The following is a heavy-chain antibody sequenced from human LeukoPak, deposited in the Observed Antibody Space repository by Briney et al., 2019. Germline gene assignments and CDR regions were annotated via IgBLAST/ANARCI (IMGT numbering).Heavy chain of an antibody. CDR2: MNPNSGNT. V-gene: IGHV1-8*01. Sequence: ASVKVSCKASGYTFTSYDINWVRQATGQGLEWMGWMNPNSGNTGYAQKFQGRVTMTRNTSISTAYMELSSLRSEDTAVYYCARAADFWSGYQYYFDYWGQGTLVTVSS. CDR1: GYTFTSYD. J-gene: IGHJ4*02. D-gene: IGHD3-3*01. CDR3: ARAADFWSGYQYYFDY.